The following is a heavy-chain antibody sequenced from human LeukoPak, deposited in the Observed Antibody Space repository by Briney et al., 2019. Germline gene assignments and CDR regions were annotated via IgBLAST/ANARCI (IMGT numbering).Heavy chain of an antibody. V-gene: IGHV5-10-1*01. D-gene: IGHD3-10*01. CDR3: TRLSYYGSGLLDY. CDR1: GYSFTNYW. J-gene: IGHJ4*02. CDR2: IDPSDSNT. Sequence: GESLRISCKASGYSFTNYWISWVRQMPGKGLEWMVRIDPSDSNTNYSPSLQGHVTISADKSINTAYLQWSSLKASDTAMYYCTRLSYYGSGLLDYWGQGTRVTVSS.